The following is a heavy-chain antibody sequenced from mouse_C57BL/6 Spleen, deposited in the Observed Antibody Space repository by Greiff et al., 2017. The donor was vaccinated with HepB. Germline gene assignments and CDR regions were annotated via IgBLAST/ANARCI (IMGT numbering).Heavy chain of an antibody. J-gene: IGHJ2*01. D-gene: IGHD1-1*01. V-gene: IGHV14-1*01. Sequence: EVQLQQSGAELVRPGASVKLSCTASGFNIKDYYMHWVKQRPEQGLEWIGRIDPEDGDTEYAPKFQGKATMTADTSSNTAYLQLSSLTSEDTAVYYCTITTVVAKGMDYWGQCTTLTVAS. CDR1: GFNIKDYY. CDR2: IDPEDGDT. CDR3: TITTVVAKGMDY.